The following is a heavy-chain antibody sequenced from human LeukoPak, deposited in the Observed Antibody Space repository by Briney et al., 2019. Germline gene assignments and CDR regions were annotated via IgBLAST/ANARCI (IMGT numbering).Heavy chain of an antibody. D-gene: IGHD5-24*01. CDR1: GFTFSTYN. CDR2: ITSSSTNI. V-gene: IGHV3-48*04. Sequence: LTGGSLRLSCAASGFTFSTYNMNWVRQAPGKGLEWVSHITSSSTNIYYADSVKGRFTISRDNAKNSLYLQMNSLRVEDTAVYYCAKEGRSLQTYWGQGTLVTVSS. J-gene: IGHJ4*02. CDR3: AKEGRSLQTY.